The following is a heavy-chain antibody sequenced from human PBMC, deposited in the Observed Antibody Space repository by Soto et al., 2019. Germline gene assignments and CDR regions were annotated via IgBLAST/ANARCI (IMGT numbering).Heavy chain of an antibody. CDR2: IFSNDEK. Sequence: QVTLKESGPVLVKPTETLTLTCTVSGFSLSNARMGVSWIRQPPGKALEWLAHIFSNDEKSYSTSLKSRLTISKDTSKRQVVPTMTHMDPVDTGTYYCARTAIRSSSSCYLGGFDYWGQGTLVTVSS. V-gene: IGHV2-26*01. D-gene: IGHD6-13*01. CDR3: ARTAIRSSSSCYLGGFDY. J-gene: IGHJ4*02. CDR1: GFSLSNARMG.